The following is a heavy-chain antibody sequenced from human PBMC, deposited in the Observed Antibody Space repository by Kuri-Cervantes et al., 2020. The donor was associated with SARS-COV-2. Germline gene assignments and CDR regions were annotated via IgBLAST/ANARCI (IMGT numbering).Heavy chain of an antibody. Sequence: ASVKVSCKASGYTFTGYYMHWVRQAPGQGLEWMGWINPNSGGTNYAQKFQGRVTMTRDTSISTAYMELSRLRSDDTAVHYCARDLMTTVTTGAFDIWGQGTMVTVSS. CDR3: ARDLMTTVTTGAFDI. CDR1: GYTFTGYY. CDR2: INPNSGGT. J-gene: IGHJ3*02. V-gene: IGHV1-2*02. D-gene: IGHD4-17*01.